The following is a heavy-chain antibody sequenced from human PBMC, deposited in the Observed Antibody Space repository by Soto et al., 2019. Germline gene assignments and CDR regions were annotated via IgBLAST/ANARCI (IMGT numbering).Heavy chain of an antibody. CDR2: ISAYNGNT. V-gene: IGHV1-18*01. J-gene: IGHJ6*02. CDR3: ARRWVVVITTHDYYYGMDV. CDR1: GYTFTSYG. D-gene: IGHD3-22*01. Sequence: QVQLVQSGAEVKKPGASVKVSCKASGYTFTSYGISWVRQAPGQGLEWMGWISAYNGNTNYAPKXXGRVTMTTDTXXSXAXXELRSLRSDDTAVYYCARRWVVVITTHDYYYGMDVWGQGTTVTVSS.